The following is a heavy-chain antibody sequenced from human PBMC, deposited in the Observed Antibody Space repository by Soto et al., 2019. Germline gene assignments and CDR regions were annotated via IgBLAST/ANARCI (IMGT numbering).Heavy chain of an antibody. J-gene: IGHJ4*02. CDR2: IYYSGST. V-gene: IGHV4-59*01. CDR3: ARGGNNHYCHTIREYYFDY. CDR1: GGSISSYY. Sequence: PSETLSLTXTVSGGSISSYYWSWIRQPPGKGLEWIGYIYYSGSTNYNPSLKSRVTISVDTSKNQFSLKLSSVTAADTAVYYCARGGNNHYCHTIREYYFDYWGQGTLVTVSS. D-gene: IGHD3-3*01.